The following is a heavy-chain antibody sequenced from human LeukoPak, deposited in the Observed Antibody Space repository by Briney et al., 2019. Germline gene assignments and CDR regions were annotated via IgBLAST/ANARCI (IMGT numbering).Heavy chain of an antibody. CDR1: GYSFTSYW. CDR2: LYPGDSDT. V-gene: IGHV5-51*01. J-gene: IGHJ3*02. CDR3: ARLYLPYTSAWYGSAFDI. D-gene: IGHD6-13*01. Sequence: HGESLKISCKGSGYSFTSYWIGWVRQMPGKGLEWMGILYPGDSDTRYSPSFQGQVTISADRSITTAYLQWSSLKASDTAMYYCARLYLPYTSAWYGSAFDIWGQGTMVTVSS.